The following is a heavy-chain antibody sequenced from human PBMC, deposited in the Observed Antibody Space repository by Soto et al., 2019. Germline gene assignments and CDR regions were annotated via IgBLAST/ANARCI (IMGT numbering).Heavy chain of an antibody. CDR3: ARGDYGDYHYRFDY. J-gene: IGHJ4*02. Sequence: QVQLQQWGAGLLKPSETLSLTCAVYGGSFSGYYWSWIRQPPGKGLEWIGEINHSGSTNYNPSLRSRVTRSVDTSKHQFSLKLSSVTAADTAVYYCARGDYGDYHYRFDYWGQGTLVTVSS. D-gene: IGHD4-17*01. CDR1: GGSFSGYY. V-gene: IGHV4-34*01. CDR2: INHSGST.